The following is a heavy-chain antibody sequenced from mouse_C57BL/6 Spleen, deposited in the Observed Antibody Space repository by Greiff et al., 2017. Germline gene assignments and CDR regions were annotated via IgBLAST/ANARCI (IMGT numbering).Heavy chain of an antibody. CDR3: AREGELGRDYYAMDY. Sequence: QVQLKQPGAELVKPGASVKLSCKASGYTFTSYWMHWVKQRPGRGLEWIGRIDPNSGGTKYNEKFKSKATLTVDKPSSTAYMQLSSLTSEDSAVYYCAREGELGRDYYAMDYWGQGTSVTVSS. CDR1: GYTFTSYW. CDR2: IDPNSGGT. J-gene: IGHJ4*01. D-gene: IGHD4-1*01. V-gene: IGHV1-72*01.